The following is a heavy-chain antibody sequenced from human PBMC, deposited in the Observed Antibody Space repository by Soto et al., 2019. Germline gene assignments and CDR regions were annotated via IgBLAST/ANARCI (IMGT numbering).Heavy chain of an antibody. V-gene: IGHV4-39*01. Sequence: SETLSLTGTVSGGSISSSSYYWGWIRQPPGKGLEWIGSIYYSGSTYYNPSLKSRVTISVDTSKNQFSLKLSSVTAADTAVYYCASDYSSSWNTGDGNWFDPWGQGTLLTVSS. CDR2: IYYSGST. J-gene: IGHJ5*02. CDR1: GGSISSSSYY. CDR3: ASDYSSSWNTGDGNWFDP. D-gene: IGHD6-13*01.